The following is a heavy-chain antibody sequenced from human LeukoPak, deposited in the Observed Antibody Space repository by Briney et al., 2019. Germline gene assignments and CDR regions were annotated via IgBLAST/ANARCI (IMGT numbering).Heavy chain of an antibody. CDR3: ARGTSIAAGGVIDY. V-gene: IGHV4-59*01. D-gene: IGHD6-13*01. Sequence: PSETLSLTCTVSGDSISSYYWSWIRQPPGKGLEWIGYIYYSGSTHYNPSLKSRVTISVDTSKTQFSLKLSSVTTADTAVYYCARGTSIAAGGVIDYWGQGTLVTVSS. CDR2: IYYSGST. J-gene: IGHJ4*02. CDR1: GDSISSYY.